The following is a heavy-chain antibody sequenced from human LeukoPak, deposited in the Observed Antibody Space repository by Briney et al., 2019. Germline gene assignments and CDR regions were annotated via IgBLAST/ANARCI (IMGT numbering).Heavy chain of an antibody. D-gene: IGHD2-15*01. CDR1: GFTFSSYA. CDR2: ISYDGGRK. CDR3: AKDVSIVVVGAATVDH. V-gene: IGHV3-30*04. Sequence: GGSLRLSCAASGFTFSSYAMHWVRQAPGKGLEWVAVISYDGGRKYYADSVNGRFTISRDNSKNTLYLQMNSLTTEDTAVYYCAKDVSIVVVGAATVDHWGQGTLVTVSS. J-gene: IGHJ5*02.